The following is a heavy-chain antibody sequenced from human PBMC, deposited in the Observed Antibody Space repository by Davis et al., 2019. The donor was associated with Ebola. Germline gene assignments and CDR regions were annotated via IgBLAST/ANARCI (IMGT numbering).Heavy chain of an antibody. CDR1: GYSFTSYW. CDR2: IYPGDSDT. J-gene: IGHJ4*02. V-gene: IGHV5-51*01. Sequence: GESLKISCKGSGYSFTSYWIGWVRQMPGKGLEWMGIIYPGDSDTRYSPSFQGQVTISADKSISTAYLQWSSLKASDTAMYYCARPSRRRTYYDFWSGPDFDHWGQGTLVTVSS. CDR3: ARPSRRRTYYDFWSGPDFDH. D-gene: IGHD3-3*01.